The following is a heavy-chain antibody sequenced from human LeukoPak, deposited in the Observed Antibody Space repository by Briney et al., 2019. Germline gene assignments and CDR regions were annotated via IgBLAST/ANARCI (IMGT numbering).Heavy chain of an antibody. CDR3: AREYAQPLFYYDSSGYRLFDY. Sequence: SETLSLTCTVSGGSISSSSYYWGWIRQPPGKGLEWIGSVYYSGYTYYNPSLKSRVTISVDTSKNQFSLKLSSVTAADTAVYYCAREYAQPLFYYDSSGYRLFDYWGQGTLVTVSS. J-gene: IGHJ4*02. D-gene: IGHD3-22*01. CDR1: GGSISSSSYY. V-gene: IGHV4-39*07. CDR2: VYYSGYT.